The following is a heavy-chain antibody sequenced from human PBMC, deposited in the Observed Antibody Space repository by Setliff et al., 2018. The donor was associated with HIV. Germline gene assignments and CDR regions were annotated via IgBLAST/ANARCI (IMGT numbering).Heavy chain of an antibody. CDR3: ARFNALLGSSTYYDY. J-gene: IGHJ4*02. V-gene: IGHV4-59*01. D-gene: IGHD3-22*01. Sequence: SETLSLTCTVSEGYITGYYWTWIRQPPGRGLEWIGYIFYSGTTKFNPSLKSRAAISVDSSNNQFSLKMTSVTAADTAVYFCARFNALLGSSTYYDYWGPGLLVTSPQ. CDR1: EGYITGYY. CDR2: IFYSGTT.